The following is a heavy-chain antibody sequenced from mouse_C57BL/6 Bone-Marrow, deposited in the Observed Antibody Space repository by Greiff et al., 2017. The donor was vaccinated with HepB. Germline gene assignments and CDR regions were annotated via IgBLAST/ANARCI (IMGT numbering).Heavy chain of an antibody. CDR3: ARDPSHYYGSGYDY. J-gene: IGHJ2*01. CDR2: INPSSGYT. CDR1: GYTFTSYT. D-gene: IGHD1-1*01. V-gene: IGHV1-4*01. Sequence: QVHVKQSGAELARPGASVKMSCKASGYTFTSYTMHWVKQRPGQGLEWIGYINPSSGYTKYNQKFKDKATLTADKSSSTAYMQLSSLTSEDSAVYYCARDPSHYYGSGYDYWGQGTTLTVSS.